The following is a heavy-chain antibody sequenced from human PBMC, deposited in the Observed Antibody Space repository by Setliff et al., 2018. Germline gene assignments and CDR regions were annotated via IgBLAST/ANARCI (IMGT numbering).Heavy chain of an antibody. Sequence: SETLSLTCAVYGDSFSDYYWSWIRQPPGKGLEWFGEINHSGSGDYNPSFKSRVTISVDTSKKQFSLTLTSVTAADTALYYCRQAVVGRDVFDIWGQGTVVTVSS. J-gene: IGHJ3*02. CDR1: GDSFSDYY. D-gene: IGHD1-1*01. CDR3: RQAVVGRDVFDI. V-gene: IGHV4-34*01. CDR2: INHSGSG.